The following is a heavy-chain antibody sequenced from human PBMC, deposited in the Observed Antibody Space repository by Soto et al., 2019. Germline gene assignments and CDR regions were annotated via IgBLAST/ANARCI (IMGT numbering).Heavy chain of an antibody. Sequence: SETLSLTGNISGGSVSSGSYYWSWIRQPPGKGLEWIGYIYYSGSTNYNPSLKSRVTISVDTSKNQFSLKLSSVTAADTAVYYCARVVVTPYGWFDPWGQGTRVTVSS. CDR1: GGSVSSGSYY. CDR2: IYYSGST. V-gene: IGHV4-61*01. D-gene: IGHD3-22*01. CDR3: ARVVVTPYGWFDP. J-gene: IGHJ5*02.